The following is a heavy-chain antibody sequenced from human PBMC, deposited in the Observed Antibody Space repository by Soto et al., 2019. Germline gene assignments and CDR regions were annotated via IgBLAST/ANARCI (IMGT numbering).Heavy chain of an antibody. J-gene: IGHJ3*02. V-gene: IGHV1-18*01. D-gene: IGHD3-10*01. CDR2: ISAYNGNT. CDR1: GYTFTSYG. CDR3: ARRRLWFGANDAFDI. Sequence: ASVKVSCKASGYTFTSYGISWVRQAPGQGLEWMGWISAYNGNTNYAQKLQGRVTMTTDTSTSTAYMELRSLRSDDTAVYYCARRRLWFGANDAFDIWGQGTMVTVSS.